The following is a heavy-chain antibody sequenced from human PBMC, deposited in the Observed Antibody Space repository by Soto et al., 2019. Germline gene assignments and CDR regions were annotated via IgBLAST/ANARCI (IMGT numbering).Heavy chain of an antibody. CDR3: ASSPGENPFQH. CDR1: GFTFSSYS. Sequence: EVQLVESGGGLVQPGGSLRLSCAASGFTFSSYSMNWVRQAPGKGLEWVSYISSSSSTIYYADSVKGRFTISRDNAKNSLYLQMNSLREEDTAVDYCASSPGENPFQHWGQGTLVTVSS. V-gene: IGHV3-48*02. CDR2: ISSSSSTI. J-gene: IGHJ1*01. D-gene: IGHD3-10*01.